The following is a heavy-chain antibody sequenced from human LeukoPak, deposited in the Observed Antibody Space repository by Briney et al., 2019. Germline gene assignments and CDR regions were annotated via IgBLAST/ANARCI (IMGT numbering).Heavy chain of an antibody. CDR1: EFTFSSYA. J-gene: IGHJ4*02. CDR3: ARGTPKDGYIEYYFDY. CDR2: ISYDGSNK. V-gene: IGHV3-30*04. D-gene: IGHD5-24*01. Sequence: PGRSLRLSCAASEFTFSSYAMHWVRQAPGKGLEWVAVISYDGSNKYYADSVKGRFTISRDNSKNTLYLQMNSLRAEDTAVYYCARGTPKDGYIEYYFDYWGQGTLVTVSS.